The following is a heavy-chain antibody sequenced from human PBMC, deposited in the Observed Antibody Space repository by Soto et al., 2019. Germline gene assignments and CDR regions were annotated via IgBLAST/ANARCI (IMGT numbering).Heavy chain of an antibody. Sequence: PGESLKISCKGSGYSLTSYWISWVRQMPGKGLEWMGRIDPSDSYTNYSPSFQGHVTISADKSISTAYLQWSSLKASDTAIYYCATSAVLVDATRLHDYWGQGTLVTVSS. CDR3: ATSAVLVDATRLHDY. J-gene: IGHJ4*02. CDR1: GYSLTSYW. CDR2: IDPSDSYT. D-gene: IGHD6-6*01. V-gene: IGHV5-10-1*01.